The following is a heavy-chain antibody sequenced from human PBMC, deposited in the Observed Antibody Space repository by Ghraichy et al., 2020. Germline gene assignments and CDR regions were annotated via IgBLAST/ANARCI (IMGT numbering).Heavy chain of an antibody. Sequence: SQTLSLTCTVSGGSISSGDYYWSWIRQPPGKGLEWIGYIYYSGSTYYNPSLTSRVTISVDTSKNQFSLKLSSVTAADTAVYYCARGMRYCSGGSCYANWGQGTLVTVSS. CDR3: ARGMRYCSGGSCYAN. CDR2: IYYSGST. J-gene: IGHJ4*02. V-gene: IGHV4-30-4*01. CDR1: GGSISSGDYY. D-gene: IGHD2-15*01.